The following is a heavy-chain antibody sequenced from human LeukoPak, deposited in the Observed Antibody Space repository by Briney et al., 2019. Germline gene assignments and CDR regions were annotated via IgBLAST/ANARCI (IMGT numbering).Heavy chain of an antibody. V-gene: IGHV1-2*02. J-gene: IGHJ5*02. CDR1: RYTFTGYY. D-gene: IGHD6-6*01. CDR3: ARTAYPSSSWFDP. Sequence: ASVKVSCKASRYTFTGYYIHWVRRAPGQGLEWMGWIHPNSGGTKFAQSFQGRVTLTRDTSITTASMELSSLISNDTAVYFCARTAYPSSSWFDPWGQGTQVTVSS. CDR2: IHPNSGGT.